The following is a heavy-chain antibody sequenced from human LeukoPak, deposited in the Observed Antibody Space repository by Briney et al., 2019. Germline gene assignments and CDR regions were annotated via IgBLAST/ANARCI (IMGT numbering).Heavy chain of an antibody. Sequence: SETLSLTCAVYGGSFSGYYWGWIRQPPGKGLEWIGEINHSGSTSYNPSLKSRVTISVDTSKNQFSLKLSSVTAADTAVYYCARRGPYYGSGSYGRYNWFDPWGQGTLVTVSS. CDR1: GGSFSGYY. J-gene: IGHJ5*02. CDR3: ARRGPYYGSGSYGRYNWFDP. V-gene: IGHV4-34*01. CDR2: INHSGST. D-gene: IGHD3-10*01.